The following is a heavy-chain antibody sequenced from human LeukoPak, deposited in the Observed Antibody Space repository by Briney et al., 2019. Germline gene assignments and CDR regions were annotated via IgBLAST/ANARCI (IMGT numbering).Heavy chain of an antibody. V-gene: IGHV3-9*01. CDR3: AKGTVAGIGGFDY. D-gene: IGHD6-19*01. J-gene: IGHJ4*02. CDR1: GFTFDDYA. CDR2: ISWNSGSI. Sequence: GGSLRLSCAASGFTFDDYAMHWVRQAPGKGLEWVPGISWNSGSIGYADSVKGRFTISRDNAKNSLYLQMNSLRAEDTALYYCAKGTVAGIGGFDYWGQGTLVTVSS.